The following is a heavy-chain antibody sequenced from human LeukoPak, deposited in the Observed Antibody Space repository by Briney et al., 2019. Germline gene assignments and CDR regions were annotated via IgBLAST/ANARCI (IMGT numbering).Heavy chain of an antibody. D-gene: IGHD2-15*01. CDR2: IVPIFGTA. J-gene: IGHJ4*02. V-gene: IGHV1-69*06. CDR3: ARDRTLLGYCSGGSCYDRGNYFDY. Sequence: ASVKVSCKASGGTFSSYAISWVRQAPGQGLEWMGGIVPIFGTANYAQKFQGRVTITADKSTSTAYMELSSLRSEDTAVYYCARDRTLLGYCSGGSCYDRGNYFDYWGQGTLVTVSS. CDR1: GGTFSSYA.